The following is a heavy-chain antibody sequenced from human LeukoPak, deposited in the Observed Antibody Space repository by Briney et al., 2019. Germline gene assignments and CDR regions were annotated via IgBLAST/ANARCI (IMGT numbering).Heavy chain of an antibody. CDR2: IKHDGSEK. CDR3: ARKGRYGDYGNYYYYMDV. J-gene: IGHJ6*03. CDR1: AFTFSSYW. D-gene: IGHD4-17*01. Sequence: GGSLRLSCVASAFTFSSYWMSWVRQAPGKGLEWVANIKHDGSEKYYVDSVKGRFTIFRDNAKNSLYLQMNSLRAEDTAVYYCARKGRYGDYGNYYYYMDVWGKGTTVTISS. V-gene: IGHV3-7*01.